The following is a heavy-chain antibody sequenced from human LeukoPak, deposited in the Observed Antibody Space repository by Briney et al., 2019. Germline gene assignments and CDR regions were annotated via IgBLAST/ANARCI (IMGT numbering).Heavy chain of an antibody. D-gene: IGHD2-15*01. CDR2: IYSGGST. CDR3: ARDSPYCSGGSCDGSFDY. V-gene: IGHV3-53*01. CDR1: GFTVSSNY. J-gene: IGHJ4*02. Sequence: PGGSLRLSCAASGFTVSSNYMSWVRQAPGKGLEWVSFIYSGGSTYYADSVKGRFTISRDNSKNTLYLQMNSLRAEDTAVYYCARDSPYCSGGSCDGSFDYWGQGTLVTVSS.